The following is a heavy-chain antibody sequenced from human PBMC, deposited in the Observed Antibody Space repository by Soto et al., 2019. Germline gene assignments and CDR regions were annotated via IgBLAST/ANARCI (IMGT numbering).Heavy chain of an antibody. V-gene: IGHV1-69*01. CDR3: ARNSGGYYYGSGSYYIFDY. CDR1: GGTFSSYA. CDR2: IIPIFGTA. Sequence: QVQLVQSGAEVKKPGYSVKVSCKASGGTFSSYAISWVRQAPGQGLEWMGGIIPIFGTANYAPKFPGRVTITSDESTSTAYMELSSLRSEHPDVYYCARNSGGYYYGSGSYYIFDYWGKGTLVTVSS. D-gene: IGHD3-10*01. J-gene: IGHJ4*02.